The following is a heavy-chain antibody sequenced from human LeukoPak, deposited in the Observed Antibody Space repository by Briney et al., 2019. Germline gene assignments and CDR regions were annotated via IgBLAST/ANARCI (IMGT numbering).Heavy chain of an antibody. Sequence: PGGSLRLSCAASGFTFSSYAMSWVRQAPGKGLEWVSAISGSGGSTYYADSVKGRFTISRDNSKNTLYLQMNSLRAEDTAVYYCARSRYGDYAYYFDYWGQGTLVTVSS. J-gene: IGHJ4*02. V-gene: IGHV3-23*01. CDR1: GFTFSSYA. D-gene: IGHD4-17*01. CDR2: ISGSGGST. CDR3: ARSRYGDYAYYFDY.